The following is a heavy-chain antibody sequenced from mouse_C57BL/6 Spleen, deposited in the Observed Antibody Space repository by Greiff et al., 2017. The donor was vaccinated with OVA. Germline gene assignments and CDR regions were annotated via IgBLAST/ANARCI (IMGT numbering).Heavy chain of an antibody. V-gene: IGHV1-26*01. CDR3: ARGSYGSSDYWYFDV. J-gene: IGHJ1*03. CDR2: INPNNGGT. Sequence: EVQLQQSGPELVKPGASVKISCKASGYTFTDYYMNWVKQSHGKSLEWIGDINPNNGGTSYNQKFKGKATLTVDKSSSTAYMELRSLTSEDSAVYYCARGSYGSSDYWYFDVWGTGTTVTVFS. D-gene: IGHD1-1*01. CDR1: GYTFTDYY.